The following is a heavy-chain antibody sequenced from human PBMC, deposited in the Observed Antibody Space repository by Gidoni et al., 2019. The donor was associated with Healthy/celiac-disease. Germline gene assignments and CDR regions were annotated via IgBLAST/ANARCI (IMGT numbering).Heavy chain of an antibody. CDR1: GGSISSSSYY. D-gene: IGHD6-13*01. CDR3: ARDSSSWGQYYFDY. J-gene: IGHJ4*02. V-gene: IGHV4-39*07. CDR2: IYYSGST. Sequence: QLQLQESGPGLVKPSETLSLTCTVSGGSISSSSYYWGWIRQPPGKGLEWIGSIYYSGSTYYNPSLKSRVTISVDTSKNQFSLKLSSVTAADTAVYYCARDSSSWGQYYFDYWGQGTLVTVSS.